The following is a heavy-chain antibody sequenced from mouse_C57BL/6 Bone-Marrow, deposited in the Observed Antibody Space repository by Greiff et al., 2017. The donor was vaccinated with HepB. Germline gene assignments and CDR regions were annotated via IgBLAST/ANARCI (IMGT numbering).Heavy chain of an antibody. CDR2: ISYSGST. CDR1: GYYITSDY. V-gene: IGHV3-8*01. Sequence: EVKLQESGPGLAKPSQTLSLTCSVTGYYITSDYWNWIRKFPGNKLEYMGYISYSGSTYYNPSLKSRISITRDTSKNQYYLQLNSVTTEDTATYYSARSPYDGYYVGYFDYWGQGTTLTVSS. CDR3: ARSPYDGYYVGYFDY. D-gene: IGHD2-3*01. J-gene: IGHJ2*01.